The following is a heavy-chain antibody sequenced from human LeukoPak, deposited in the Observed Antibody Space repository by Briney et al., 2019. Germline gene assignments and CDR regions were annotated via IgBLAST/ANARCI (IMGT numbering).Heavy chain of an antibody. Sequence: SETLSLTCTVSGGSISSYYWNWIRQPPGKELEWIGYIYYSGSTNYNPSLKSRVTISVDTSKNQFSLKLSSVTAADTAVYYCARVGYYDFWSGYYVQYYYYYYMDVWGKGTTVTVSS. J-gene: IGHJ6*03. CDR3: ARVGYYDFWSGYYVQYYYYYYMDV. CDR1: GGSISSYY. V-gene: IGHV4-59*08. D-gene: IGHD3-3*01. CDR2: IYYSGST.